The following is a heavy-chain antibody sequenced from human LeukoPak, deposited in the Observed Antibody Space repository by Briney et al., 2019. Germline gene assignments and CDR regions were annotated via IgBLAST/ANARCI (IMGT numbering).Heavy chain of an antibody. Sequence: GGSLRLSCAASGFTFSSYAMSWVRQAPGKGLEWVSSISGSGGSTYYADSVKGRFTISRDNSKNTLYLQMNGLRADDTAVYYCATSSGGYCSSTSCYAHYWGQGTLVTVSS. V-gene: IGHV3-23*01. D-gene: IGHD2-2*01. CDR1: GFTFSSYA. CDR2: ISGSGGST. CDR3: ATSSGGYCSSTSCYAHY. J-gene: IGHJ4*02.